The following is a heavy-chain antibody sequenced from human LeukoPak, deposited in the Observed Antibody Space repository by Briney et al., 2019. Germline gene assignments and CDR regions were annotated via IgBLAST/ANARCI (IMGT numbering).Heavy chain of an antibody. D-gene: IGHD6-19*01. CDR3: AKGKGGLIAVDCYFDY. J-gene: IGHJ4*02. CDR1: GFTFSSYA. V-gene: IGHV3-23*01. Sequence: GGSLRLSCAASGFTFSSYAMSWVRQAPGKGLEWVSAISGSGGSTYYADSVKGRFTISRDNSKNTLYLQMNSLRAEDTAVYYCAKGKGGLIAVDCYFDYWGQGTLVTVSS. CDR2: ISGSGGST.